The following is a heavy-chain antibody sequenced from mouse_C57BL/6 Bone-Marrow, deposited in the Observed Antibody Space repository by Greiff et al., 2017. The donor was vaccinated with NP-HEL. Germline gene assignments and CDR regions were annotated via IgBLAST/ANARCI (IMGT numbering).Heavy chain of an antibody. J-gene: IGHJ4*01. CDR1: GYTFTSYW. D-gene: IGHD1-1*01. CDR3: ARLITTVVATDYAMDY. V-gene: IGHV1-72*01. Sequence: QVQLQQPGAELVKPGASVKLSCKASGYTFTSYWMHWVKQRPGRGLEWIGRIDPNSGGTKYNEKFKSKATLTVDKPSSTAYMQLSSLTSKNSAVYYCARLITTVVATDYAMDYWGQGTSVTVSS. CDR2: IDPNSGGT.